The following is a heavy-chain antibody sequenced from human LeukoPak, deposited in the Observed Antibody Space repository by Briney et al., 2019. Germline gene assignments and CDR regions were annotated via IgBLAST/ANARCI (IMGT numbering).Heavy chain of an antibody. V-gene: IGHV1-18*01. D-gene: IGHD2-15*01. J-gene: IGHJ4*02. CDR3: ARVGGYYFAPDY. Sequence: APVKVSCKASGYTFSSYGISWVRQAPGQGLEWMGWISVYNGNTNYAQKVQGRVTMTTDTSTSTAYMDLRSLRSDDTAVYYCARVGGYYFAPDYWGQGTLVTVSS. CDR2: ISVYNGNT. CDR1: GYTFSSYG.